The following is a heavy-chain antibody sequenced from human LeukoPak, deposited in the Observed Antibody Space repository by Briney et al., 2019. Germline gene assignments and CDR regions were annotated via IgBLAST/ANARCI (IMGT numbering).Heavy chain of an antibody. Sequence: PSETLSLTCTVSGVSISSSSYYWGWIRQPPGKGLEWIGEINHSGSTNYNPSLKSRVTISVDTSKNQFSLKLSSVTAADTAVYYCARGKTYYDISKDAFDIWGQGTMVTVSS. J-gene: IGHJ3*02. CDR1: GVSISSSSYY. CDR3: ARGKTYYDISKDAFDI. D-gene: IGHD3-22*01. CDR2: INHSGST. V-gene: IGHV4-39*07.